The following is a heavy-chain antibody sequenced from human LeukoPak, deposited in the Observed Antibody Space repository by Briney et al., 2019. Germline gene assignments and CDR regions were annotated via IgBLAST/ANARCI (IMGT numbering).Heavy chain of an antibody. CDR3: ARGGRFYLS. V-gene: IGHV3-7*05. Sequence: PGGSLRLSCAASGFSFSSYWMSWVRQAPGKGLEWVANIKEDGSEEYYLVSVKGRFTISRDNAKNSLYLQMNSPRAEDTALYYCARGGRFYLSWGQGTEVTVSS. CDR2: IKEDGSEE. CDR1: GFSFSSYW. D-gene: IGHD1-26*01. J-gene: IGHJ5*02.